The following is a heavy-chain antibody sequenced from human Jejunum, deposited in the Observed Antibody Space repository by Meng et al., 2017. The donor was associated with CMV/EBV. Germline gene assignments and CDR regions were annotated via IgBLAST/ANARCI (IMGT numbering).Heavy chain of an antibody. J-gene: IGHJ4*02. D-gene: IGHD1-26*01. Sequence: SLRLSCAASGFTFSTYAMNWGRQAPGKGLGWVAGITAAGATYYAGSVQGRFTVSRDNSKNTLYLEMSGLRADDTAIYFCTWEALALWGQGTMVTVSS. CDR2: ITAAGAT. CDR3: TWEALAL. V-gene: IGHV3-23*01. CDR1: GFTFSTYA.